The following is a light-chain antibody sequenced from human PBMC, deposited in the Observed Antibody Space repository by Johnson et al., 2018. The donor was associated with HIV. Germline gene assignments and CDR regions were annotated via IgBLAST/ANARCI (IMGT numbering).Light chain of an antibody. V-gene: IGLV1-51*01. Sequence: QSVLTQPPSVSAAPGQTVTISCSGSSSNVGSSFVSWYRQVPGTAPKLLIYDNNQRPSGIPGRFSGSKSGPSATLGITGLQTGDEADYYCGTLDSSLTSYVFGAGTKVTVL. CDR2: DNN. CDR1: SSNVGSSF. J-gene: IGLJ1*01. CDR3: GTLDSSLTSYV.